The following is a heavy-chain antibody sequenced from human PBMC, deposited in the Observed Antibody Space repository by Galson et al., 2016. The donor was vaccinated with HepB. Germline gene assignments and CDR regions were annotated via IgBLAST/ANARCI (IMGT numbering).Heavy chain of an antibody. CDR2: ISAHSGNT. D-gene: IGHD6-13*01. CDR1: GYTFTNNG. CDR3: ARDRDAALDY. J-gene: IGHJ4*02. V-gene: IGHV1-18*01. Sequence: SVKVSCKASGYTFTNNGISWVRQAPGQGLEWMGWISAHSGNTNYAQKFQGRPTLTKDTSASTVYMELRSLRLDDTAMYYCARDRDAALDYWGQGALVTVSS.